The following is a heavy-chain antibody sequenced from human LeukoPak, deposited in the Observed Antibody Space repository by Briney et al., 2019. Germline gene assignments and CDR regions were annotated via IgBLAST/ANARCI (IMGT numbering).Heavy chain of an antibody. CDR1: GGSFSNYY. CDR3: ASLRGFDP. J-gene: IGHJ5*02. V-gene: IGHV4-34*01. Sequence: SETLSLTCAVYGGSFSNYYWSWIRQPPGKGLEWIGEINHSGSTNYNPSLKSRVTISVDTSKNQFSPKLSSVTAADTAVYYCASLRGFDPWGQGTLVTVSS. CDR2: INHSGST.